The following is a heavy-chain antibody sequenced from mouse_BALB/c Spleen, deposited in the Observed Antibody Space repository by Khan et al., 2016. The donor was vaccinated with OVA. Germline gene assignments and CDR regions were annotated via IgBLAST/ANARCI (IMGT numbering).Heavy chain of an antibody. CDR1: GYSITSDYA. D-gene: IGHD2-3*01. CDR2: ISYSGST. Sequence: QLEESGPGLVKPSQSLSLTCTVTGYSITSDYAWNWIRQFPRNKLEWMGYISYSGSTSYNPSLKSRISITRDTSKNQFFLQLNSVTTEDTATXYCARDGSRYNYAMDYWGQGTAVTVSS. CDR3: ARDGSRYNYAMDY. V-gene: IGHV3-2*02. J-gene: IGHJ4*01.